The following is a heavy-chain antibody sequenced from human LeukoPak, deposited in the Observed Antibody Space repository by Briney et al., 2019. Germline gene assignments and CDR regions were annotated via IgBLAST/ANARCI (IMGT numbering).Heavy chain of an antibody. V-gene: IGHV3-23*01. CDR2: ISDSGGST. D-gene: IGHD3-22*01. CDR3: AKVFSSSGYHDDY. J-gene: IGHJ4*02. CDR1: GFTFSSYT. Sequence: RPGGSLRLSCVASGFTFSSYTMSWVRQAPGKGLEWVSSISDSGGSTYYADSVKGRFTISRGNSKNTLYLQLNSLRAEDTAVYYCAKVFSSSGYHDDYWGQGTLVTVSS.